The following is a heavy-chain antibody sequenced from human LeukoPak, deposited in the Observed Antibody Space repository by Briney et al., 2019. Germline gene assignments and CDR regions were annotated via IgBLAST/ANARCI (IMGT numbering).Heavy chain of an antibody. V-gene: IGHV3-23*01. CDR2: ISGSGGST. J-gene: IGHJ4*02. CDR3: AKDYDYGDYAELGPYFDY. D-gene: IGHD4-17*01. Sequence: GGSLRLSCAASGFTFSSYGMSWVRQAPGKGLEWVSAISGSGGSTYYADSVKGRFTISRDNSKNTLYLQMNSLRAEDTAVYYCAKDYDYGDYAELGPYFDYWGQGTLVTVSS. CDR1: GFTFSSYG.